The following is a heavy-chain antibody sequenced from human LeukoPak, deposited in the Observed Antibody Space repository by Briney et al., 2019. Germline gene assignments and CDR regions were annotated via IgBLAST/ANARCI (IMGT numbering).Heavy chain of an antibody. J-gene: IGHJ6*03. D-gene: IGHD1-26*01. V-gene: IGHV3-21*01. CDR3: ARKGGATTYGYYYYYMDV. CDR2: ISSSSSYI. CDR1: GFTFSSYS. Sequence: PGGSLRLSCAASGFTFSSYSMNWVRQAPGKGLEWVSSISSSSSYIYYADSVKGRFTISRDNAKNSLYLQMNSLRAEDTAVYYCARKGGATTYGYYYYYMDVWGKGTTVTISS.